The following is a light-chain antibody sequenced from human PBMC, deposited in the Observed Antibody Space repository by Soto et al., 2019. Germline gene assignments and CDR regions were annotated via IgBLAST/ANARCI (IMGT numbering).Light chain of an antibody. CDR2: RNN. V-gene: IGLV1-47*01. CDR3: AAWDDSLSGPIWV. J-gene: IGLJ3*02. Sequence: QSVLTQPPSASGTPGQRVTISGSGSSSNIGSNYVYWYQQLPGTAPKLLIYRNNQRPSGVPDRLSGSKSGTSASLAISGLRSEDEADYYCAAWDDSLSGPIWVLGGGTKLTVL. CDR1: SSNIGSNY.